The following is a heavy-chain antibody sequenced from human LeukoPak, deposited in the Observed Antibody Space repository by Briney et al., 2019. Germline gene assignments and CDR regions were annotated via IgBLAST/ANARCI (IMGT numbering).Heavy chain of an antibody. J-gene: IGHJ4*02. Sequence: EAGGSLRLSCAASGFTFSSYGMHWVRQAPGKGLEWVAVIWYDGSNKYYADSVKGRFTISRDNSKNTLYLQMNSLRAEDTAVYYCARSYYDSSGYYGDDYWGQGTLVTVSS. CDR2: IWYDGSNK. D-gene: IGHD3-22*01. V-gene: IGHV3-33*01. CDR1: GFTFSSYG. CDR3: ARSYYDSSGYYGDDY.